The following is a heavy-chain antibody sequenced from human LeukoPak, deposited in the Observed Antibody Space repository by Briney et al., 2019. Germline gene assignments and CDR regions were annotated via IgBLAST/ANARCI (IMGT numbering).Heavy chain of an antibody. J-gene: IGHJ4*02. V-gene: IGHV4-30-4*08. CDR3: ARYDSRTWFDY. CDR2: IYYSGST. D-gene: IGHD3-22*01. CDR1: GGSISSGDYY. Sequence: SETLSLTCTVSGGSISSGDYYWSWIRQPPGKGLEWIGYIYYSGSTYYNPSLKSRVTISVDTSKNQFSLKLSSVTAADTAVYYCARYDSRTWFDYWGQGTLVTVSP.